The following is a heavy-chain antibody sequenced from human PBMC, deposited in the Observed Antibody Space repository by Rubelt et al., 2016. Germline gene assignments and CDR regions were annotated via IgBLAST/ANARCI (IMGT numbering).Heavy chain of an antibody. V-gene: IGHV1-3*01. CDR1: GYTFTSYA. J-gene: IGHJ4*02. CDR2: INAGNGNT. CDR3: ARVGQQVVVLDY. Sequence: QVQLVQSGAEVKKPGASVKVSCKASGYTFTSYAMHWVRQAPGQRVEWMGWINAGNGNTKYSQKIQGRVTLTRDTYASTAYMGLGSLRSEDTAVYYCARVGQQVVVLDYWGQGTLVTVSS. D-gene: IGHD6-13*01.